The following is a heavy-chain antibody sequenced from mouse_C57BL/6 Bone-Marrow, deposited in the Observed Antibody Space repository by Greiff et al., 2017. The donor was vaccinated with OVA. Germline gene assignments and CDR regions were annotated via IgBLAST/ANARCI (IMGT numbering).Heavy chain of an antibody. Sequence: QVQLQQSGPELVKPGASVKLSCKASGYTFTSYDINWVKPRPGPGLEWIGWIYPRDGSTKYNEKFKGKATLTVATSSSTAYMELHSLTSEDSAVYFCARSGGSSYLSYWYVDVWGTGTTVTVSS. D-gene: IGHD1-1*01. CDR3: ARSGGSSYLSYWYVDV. CDR1: GYTFTSYD. J-gene: IGHJ1*03. V-gene: IGHV1-85*01. CDR2: IYPRDGST.